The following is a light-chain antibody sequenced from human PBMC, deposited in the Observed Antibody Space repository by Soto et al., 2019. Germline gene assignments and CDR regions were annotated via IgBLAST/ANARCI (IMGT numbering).Light chain of an antibody. CDR1: SSDVGGYNY. CDR3: SSYTSSITRV. J-gene: IGLJ1*01. Sequence: QSALTQPASVSGSPGQSIAISYTGTSSDVGGYNYVSWYQLHPDKAPKLIIYDVSNRPSGVSNRFSGSKSGNTASLTLSGLQPEDEADYYCSSYTSSITRVFGTGTKLNVL. V-gene: IGLV2-14*01. CDR2: DVS.